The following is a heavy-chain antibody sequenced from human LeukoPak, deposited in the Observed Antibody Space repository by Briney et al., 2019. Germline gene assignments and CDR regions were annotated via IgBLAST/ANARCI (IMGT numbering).Heavy chain of an antibody. J-gene: IGHJ3*02. Sequence: ASVKVSCKASGGTFSSYTISWVRQAPGQGLEWMGRIIPILGIANYAQKFQGRVTITADKSTSTAYMELGSLRSEDTAVYYCARIEYSNWEAFDIWGQGTMVTVSS. CDR1: GGTFSSYT. D-gene: IGHD6-6*01. CDR2: IIPILGIA. CDR3: ARIEYSNWEAFDI. V-gene: IGHV1-69*02.